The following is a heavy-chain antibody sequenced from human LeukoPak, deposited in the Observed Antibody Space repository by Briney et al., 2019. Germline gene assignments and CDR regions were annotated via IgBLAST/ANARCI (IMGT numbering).Heavy chain of an antibody. CDR2: IYPGDSDT. Sequence: GESLKISCKGSGYSFNSYWIGWVRQMPGKGLEWMGIIYPGDSDTRYSPSFQGQVAFSADKSISTAYLQWSSLKASDTAMYYCASIGMGGTDGFDYWGQGTLVTVSS. V-gene: IGHV5-51*01. J-gene: IGHJ4*02. CDR3: ASIGMGGTDGFDY. D-gene: IGHD1-26*01. CDR1: GYSFNSYW.